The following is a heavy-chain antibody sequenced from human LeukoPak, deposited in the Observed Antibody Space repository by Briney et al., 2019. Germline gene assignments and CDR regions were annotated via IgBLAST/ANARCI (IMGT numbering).Heavy chain of an antibody. CDR2: IYYRSRWYN. Sequence: SQTLSLTCAISGDSVSSDRAAWHWIRQSPSRGLEWLGRIYYRSRWYNDYAVSVKSRITINPDTAKNQFSLQLNSVTPEDTAVYYCARDPRWLTDAFDIWGQGTMVTVSS. D-gene: IGHD5-12*01. CDR1: GDSVSSDRAA. J-gene: IGHJ3*02. CDR3: ARDPRWLTDAFDI. V-gene: IGHV6-1*01.